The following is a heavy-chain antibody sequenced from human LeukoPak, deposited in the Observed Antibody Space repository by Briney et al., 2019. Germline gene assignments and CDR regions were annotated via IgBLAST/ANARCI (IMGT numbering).Heavy chain of an antibody. V-gene: IGHV4-4*07. J-gene: IGHJ4*02. CDR1: GGSISSYY. CDR2: IYTSGST. D-gene: IGHD2-2*01. Sequence: PSETLCLSCTVSGGSISSYYWSWIRQPPGKGLEWIGRIYTSGSTNYNPSLKSQVTMSVDTTKHQYSLKLSTVPAADTAVYYCARGIDLVVPAALYYWGQGTLVTGSS. CDR3: ARGIDLVVPAALYY.